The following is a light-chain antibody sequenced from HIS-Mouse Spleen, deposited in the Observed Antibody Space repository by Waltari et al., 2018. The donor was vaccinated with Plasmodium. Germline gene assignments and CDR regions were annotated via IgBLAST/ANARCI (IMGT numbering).Light chain of an antibody. CDR2: EDS. Sequence: SYELTQPPSVSVSPGPTARITCPGDAMPKTYAYWYQQKSGQAPVLVIYEDSKRPSGIPGRFSGSSSGKMATLTISGAQVEDEADYYCYSTDSSGNHRVFGGGTKLTVL. V-gene: IGLV3-10*01. CDR1: AMPKTY. CDR3: YSTDSSGNHRV. J-gene: IGLJ3*02.